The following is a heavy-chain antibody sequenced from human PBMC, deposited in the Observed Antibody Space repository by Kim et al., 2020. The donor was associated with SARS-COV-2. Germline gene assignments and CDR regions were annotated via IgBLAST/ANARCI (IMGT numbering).Heavy chain of an antibody. Sequence: GSVKGRVTISRENAKNSLYRQMNSRRAGDTAVYYCARAYDDSSGYYSYFDYWGQGTLVTVSS. J-gene: IGHJ4*02. V-gene: IGHV3-13*01. D-gene: IGHD3-22*01. CDR3: ARAYDDSSGYYSYFDY.